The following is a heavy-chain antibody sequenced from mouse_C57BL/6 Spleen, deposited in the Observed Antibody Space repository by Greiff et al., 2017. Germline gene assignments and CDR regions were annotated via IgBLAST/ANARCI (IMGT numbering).Heavy chain of an antibody. Sequence: VQLQQPGAELVMPGASVKLSCKASGYTFTSYWMHWVKQRPGQGLEWIGEIDPSDSYTNYNQKFKGKSTLTVDKSSSTAYMQLSSLTSEDSAVYYCARDTTVVAHYFDYWGQGTTLTVSS. CDR1: GYTFTSYW. CDR2: IDPSDSYT. D-gene: IGHD1-1*01. V-gene: IGHV1-69*01. CDR3: ARDTTVVAHYFDY. J-gene: IGHJ2*01.